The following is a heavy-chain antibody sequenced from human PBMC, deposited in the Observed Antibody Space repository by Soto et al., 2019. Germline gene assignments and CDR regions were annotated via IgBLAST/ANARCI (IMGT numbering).Heavy chain of an antibody. V-gene: IGHV1-8*02. D-gene: IGHD6-13*01. CDR3: ARGLVLGNWFDP. J-gene: IGHJ5*02. Sequence: ASVKVSCKASGYTFTSYGISWVRQAPGQGLEWMGWINPNSGNTGYAQKFQGRVTMTRDTSISTAYMELSSLRSEDTAVYYCARGLVLGNWFDPWGQGTLVTVFS. CDR2: INPNSGNT. CDR1: GYTFTSYG.